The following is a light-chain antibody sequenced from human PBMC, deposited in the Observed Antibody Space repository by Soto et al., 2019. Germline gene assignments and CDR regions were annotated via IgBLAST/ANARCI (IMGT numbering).Light chain of an antibody. CDR2: AAS. V-gene: IGLV2-14*01. CDR3: SSYSSSSTLVV. CDR1: SSDVGGFLY. Sequence: QSALTQPASVSGSPGQSITISCTGTSSDVGGFLYVSWFQQHPGKAPKLMIYAASNRPSGISNRFSGSKSGNTASLTISGLQAEDEADYYCSSYSSSSTLVVFGGGTKLTVL. J-gene: IGLJ2*01.